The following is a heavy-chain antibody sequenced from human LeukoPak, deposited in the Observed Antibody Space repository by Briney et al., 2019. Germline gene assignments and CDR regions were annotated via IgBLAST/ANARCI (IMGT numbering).Heavy chain of an antibody. CDR2: ISGRGGST. D-gene: IGHD6-6*01. CDR3: AKSARLGSSLPLAFDI. CDR1: GFTFSSYA. V-gene: IGHV3-23*01. Sequence: GGSLRLSCAASGFTFSSYAMSWVRHAPGKGLEWVSAISGRGGSTYSAASVKSRFTISRDNSKNTLYLQMNRLRAEDTAVYYCAKSARLGSSLPLAFDIWGQGTMVTVSS. J-gene: IGHJ3*02.